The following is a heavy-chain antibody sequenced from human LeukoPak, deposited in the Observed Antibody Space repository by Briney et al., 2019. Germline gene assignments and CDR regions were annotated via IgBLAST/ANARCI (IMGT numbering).Heavy chain of an antibody. CDR1: GLTFSTSG. CDR3: ATETNGRHYDY. J-gene: IGHJ4*02. CDR2: IGPTGSDR. V-gene: IGHV3-21*06. Sequence: GESLRLSCTASGLTFSTSGFNWVRRAPGKGLEWVASIGPTGSDRYHADSIKGRFTISRDNANNFLYLQMNSLRAEHTAVYYCATETNGRHYDYWGQGTPRTVSS. D-gene: IGHD1-14*01.